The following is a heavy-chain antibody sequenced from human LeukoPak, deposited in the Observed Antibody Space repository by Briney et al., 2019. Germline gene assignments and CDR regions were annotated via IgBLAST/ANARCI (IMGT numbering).Heavy chain of an antibody. CDR2: ISRDSANI. J-gene: IGHJ6*02. CDR1: GFTFGDYV. Sequence: GGSLRLSCAASGFTFGDYVMHWVRQAPGRGLEWVSGISRDSANIGYADSVKGRFTISRDNAKNSLYLQMNSLTTEDTALYYCARDFCTGCNYYFYGMDVWGRGTTVTVSS. D-gene: IGHD2-2*01. V-gene: IGHV3-9*01. CDR3: ARDFCTGCNYYFYGMDV.